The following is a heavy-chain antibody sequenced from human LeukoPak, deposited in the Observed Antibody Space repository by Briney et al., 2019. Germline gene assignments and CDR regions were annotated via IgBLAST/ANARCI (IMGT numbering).Heavy chain of an antibody. CDR1: GYTFTGYY. D-gene: IGHD3-10*01. CDR3: ARDVLLWFGERDYYGMDV. J-gene: IGHJ6*02. CDR2: ISAYNGNT. V-gene: IGHV1-18*04. Sequence: ASVKVSCKASGYTFTGYYMHWVRQAPGQGLEWMGWISAYNGNTNYAQKLQGRVTMTTDTSTSTAYMELRSLRSDDTAVYYCARDVLLWFGERDYYGMDVWGQGTTVTVSS.